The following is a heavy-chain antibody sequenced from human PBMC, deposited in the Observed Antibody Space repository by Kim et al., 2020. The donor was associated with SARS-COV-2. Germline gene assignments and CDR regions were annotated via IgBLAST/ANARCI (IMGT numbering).Heavy chain of an antibody. V-gene: IGHV3-23*01. Sequence: GGSLRLSCAASGFTFSNYAMSWVRQAPGRGLEWVSTISAGGITTYYADSVKGRFTISRENSKNTLSLQMNSLRAEDTAVYYCAKGTTSPTYSATDYWGKG. CDR2: ISAGGITT. J-gene: IGHJ4*02. CDR1: GFTFSNYA. CDR3: AKGTTSPTYSATDY. D-gene: IGHD2-15*01.